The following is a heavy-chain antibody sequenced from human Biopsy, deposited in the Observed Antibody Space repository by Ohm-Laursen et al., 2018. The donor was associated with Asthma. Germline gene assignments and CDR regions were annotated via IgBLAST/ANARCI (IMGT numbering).Heavy chain of an antibody. V-gene: IGHV1-18*01. D-gene: IGHD3-10*01. Sequence: SAKVSCRTSGHTFNSAGITWVRQAPGQGLEWMGWISVYNGNTKVAQKLQDRVTMITDTSTSTAYMELRSLRSDDTAVYFCARAVDYSHYYGIDVWGQGTTVTVS. CDR3: ARAVDYSHYYGIDV. J-gene: IGHJ6*02. CDR1: GHTFNSAG. CDR2: ISVYNGNT.